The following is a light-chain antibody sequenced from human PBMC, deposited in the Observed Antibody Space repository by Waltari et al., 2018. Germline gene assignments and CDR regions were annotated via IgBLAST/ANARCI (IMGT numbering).Light chain of an antibody. CDR3: QQRSNWPRIS. Sequence: FVLTQSPDSLSLSAGESATLSCRSSQDIKKLLAWYQQKPGQAPRLIIHDASTRSTGIPARFSGSGSGTDFTLTISSVEPEDFAVYYCQQRSNWPRISFGQGTRLELK. V-gene: IGKV3-11*01. CDR1: QDIKKL. CDR2: DAS. J-gene: IGKJ5*01.